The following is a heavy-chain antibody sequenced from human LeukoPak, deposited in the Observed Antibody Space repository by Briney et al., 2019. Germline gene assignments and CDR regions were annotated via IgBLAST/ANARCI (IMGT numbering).Heavy chain of an antibody. CDR1: GFTFSSYS. V-gene: IGHV3-48*02. J-gene: IGHJ4*02. Sequence: GGSLRLSCAASGFTFSSYSMNWVRQAPGKGLEWVSYISSSSSTIYYAGSVKGRFTISRDNAKNSLYLQMNSLRDDDTAVYHCASSRGYSYGLGYWGQGALVTVSS. D-gene: IGHD5-18*01. CDR2: ISSSSSTI. CDR3: ASSRGYSYGLGY.